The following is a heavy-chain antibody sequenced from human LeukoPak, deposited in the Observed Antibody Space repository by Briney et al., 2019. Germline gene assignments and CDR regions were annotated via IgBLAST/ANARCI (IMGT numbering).Heavy chain of an antibody. CDR1: GFTFTTYS. D-gene: IGHD3-22*01. J-gene: IGHJ4*02. CDR2: ISSGSSAI. CDR3: ASRTYTYDSSGYYRRNYYFDY. V-gene: IGHV3-21*01. Sequence: GGSLRLSCEASGFTFTTYSMTWVRQAPGKGLEWVSIISSGSSAIFSADALKGRFTISRDDAKNLLYLDMNSLRAEDTAVYYCASRTYTYDSSGYYRRNYYFDYWGQGTLVTVSS.